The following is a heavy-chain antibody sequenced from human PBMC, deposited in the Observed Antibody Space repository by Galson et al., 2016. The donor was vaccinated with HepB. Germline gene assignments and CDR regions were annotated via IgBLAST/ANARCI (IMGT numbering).Heavy chain of an antibody. CDR3: SRDDRGAFHI. CDR2: IYSEGGT. Sequence: SLRLSCAASGFTVTNNDMSWVRQAPGKGLEWVSLIYSEGGTHYAVSVKGRFTISRDNSKNTLYLQMNSLRAEDTAVYWCSRDDRGAFHIWGQGTVVTVSS. CDR1: GFTVTNND. V-gene: IGHV3-53*01. J-gene: IGHJ3*02. D-gene: IGHD3-22*01.